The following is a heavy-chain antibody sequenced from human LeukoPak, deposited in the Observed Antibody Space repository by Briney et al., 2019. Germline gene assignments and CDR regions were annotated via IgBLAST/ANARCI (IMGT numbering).Heavy chain of an antibody. V-gene: IGHV7-4-1*02. CDR3: ARGDREPDFVVVPAATPLDY. D-gene: IGHD2-2*01. CDR2: INTNTGNP. J-gene: IGHJ4*02. Sequence: ASVKVSCKASGYTFTSYAMNWVRQAPGQGLEWMGWINTNTGNPTYAQGFTGRFVFSLDTSVSTAYLQISSLKAEDTAVYYCARGDREPDFVVVPAATPLDYGGQETLVTFS. CDR1: GYTFTSYA.